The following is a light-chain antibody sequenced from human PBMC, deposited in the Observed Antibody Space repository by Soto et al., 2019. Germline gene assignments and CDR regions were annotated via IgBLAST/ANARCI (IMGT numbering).Light chain of an antibody. CDR1: QDISNY. CDR2: DAS. J-gene: IGKJ5*01. V-gene: IGKV1-33*01. Sequence: DIQMTQSPSSLSASVGARAPITCQASQDISNYLNWYQQKLGKAPKLLIYDASNLETGVPSRFSGSGSGTDFTFTISSLQPEDIATYYCQQYSHLITFGQGTRLEIK. CDR3: QQYSHLIT.